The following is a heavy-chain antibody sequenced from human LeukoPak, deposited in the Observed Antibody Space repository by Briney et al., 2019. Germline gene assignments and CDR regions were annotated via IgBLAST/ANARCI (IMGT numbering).Heavy chain of an antibody. J-gene: IGHJ5*02. Sequence: SETLSLTCTVSGGSISSYYWSWIRQPPGKGLEWIGYIYYSGSTNYNPSLKSRVTISVDTSKNQFSLKLSSVTAADTAVYYCARAVDIVATTINWFDPWGQGTLVTVSS. CDR3: ARAVDIVATTINWFDP. D-gene: IGHD5-12*01. V-gene: IGHV4-59*01. CDR1: GGSISSYY. CDR2: IYYSGST.